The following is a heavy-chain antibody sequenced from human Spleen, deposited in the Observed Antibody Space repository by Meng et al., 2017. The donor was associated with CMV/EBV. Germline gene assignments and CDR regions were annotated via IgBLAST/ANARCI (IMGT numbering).Heavy chain of an antibody. J-gene: IGHJ5*02. D-gene: IGHD3-3*01. CDR2: VYHVGTT. CDR3: ARYLRFLEFDP. Sequence: GSLRLSCTVSGGSISGYYWTWIRQPPGKGLEWVGSVYHVGTTNYNPSLKSRVTMSLDRSKNQFSLKLSSVTAADTAVYYCARYLRFLEFDPWGQGTLVTVSS. CDR1: GGSISGYY. V-gene: IGHV4-59*01.